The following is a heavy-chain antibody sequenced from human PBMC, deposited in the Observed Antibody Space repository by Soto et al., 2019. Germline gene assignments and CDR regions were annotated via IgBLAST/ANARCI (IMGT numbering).Heavy chain of an antibody. J-gene: IGHJ3*02. CDR1: GYRFTRDS. CDR3: ARLEDS. V-gene: IGHV5-51*01. Sequence: GQSLTFSCSVSGYRFTRDSIGWVRQMPGKGLEWMGIIYPGDSDTRYSPSFQGQVTISADKSISTAYLQWSSLKASDTAMYYCARLEDSWGQGTMVT. CDR2: IYPGDSDT. D-gene: IGHD1-1*01.